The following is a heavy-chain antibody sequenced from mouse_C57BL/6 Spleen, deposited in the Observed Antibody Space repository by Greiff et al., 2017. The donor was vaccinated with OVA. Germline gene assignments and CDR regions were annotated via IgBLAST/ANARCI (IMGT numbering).Heavy chain of an antibody. J-gene: IGHJ2*01. Sequence: EVQVVESGPGMVKPSQSLSLTCTVTGYSITSGYDWHWIRHFPGNKLEWMGYISYSGSTNYNPSLKSRISITHDTSKNHFFLKLNSVTTEDTATYYCARGGTLYYFDYWGQGTTLTVSS. V-gene: IGHV3-1*01. CDR2: ISYSGST. CDR1: GYSITSGYD. CDR3: ARGGTLYYFDY. D-gene: IGHD3-3*01.